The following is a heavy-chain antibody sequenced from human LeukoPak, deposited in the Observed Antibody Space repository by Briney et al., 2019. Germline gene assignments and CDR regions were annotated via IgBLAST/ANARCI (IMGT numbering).Heavy chain of an antibody. Sequence: SVKVSCKASGRTLSSYAISWVRQAPGQGLEWMGGIIPIFGTANYAQKFQGRVTITADESTSTAYMEPSSPRSEDTAVYYCARESPYYDSSGYYSGHFDYWGQGTLVTVSS. J-gene: IGHJ4*02. CDR1: GRTLSSYA. CDR2: IIPIFGTA. CDR3: ARESPYYDSSGYYSGHFDY. D-gene: IGHD3-22*01. V-gene: IGHV1-69*13.